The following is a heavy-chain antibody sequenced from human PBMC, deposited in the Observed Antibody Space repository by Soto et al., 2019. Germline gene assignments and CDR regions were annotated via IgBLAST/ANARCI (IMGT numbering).Heavy chain of an antibody. D-gene: IGHD3-22*01. CDR2: IKQDGSEK. Sequence: LRLSCAASGFTFSSYWMSWVRQAPGKGLEWVANIKQDGSEKYYVDSVKGRFTISRDNAKNSLYLQMNSLRAEDTAVYYCARVADDSSGYYSGSLDYWGQGTLVTVS. CDR1: GFTFSSYW. V-gene: IGHV3-7*01. J-gene: IGHJ4*02. CDR3: ARVADDSSGYYSGSLDY.